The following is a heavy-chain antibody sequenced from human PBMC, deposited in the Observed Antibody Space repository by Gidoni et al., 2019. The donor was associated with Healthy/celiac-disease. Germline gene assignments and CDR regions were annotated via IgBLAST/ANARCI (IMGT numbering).Heavy chain of an antibody. CDR3: ATSTVTTRGGSDY. Sequence: QVQMVQSGAEVKKPGSTVKVSCKASGCTFSSYAISWVRQAPGQGLEWMGGIIPIFGTANYAQKFQGRVTITADESMSTAYMELSSLRSEDTAVYYCATSTVTTRGGSDYWGQGTLVTVSS. CDR1: GCTFSSYA. CDR2: IIPIFGTA. V-gene: IGHV1-69*01. D-gene: IGHD4-17*01. J-gene: IGHJ4*02.